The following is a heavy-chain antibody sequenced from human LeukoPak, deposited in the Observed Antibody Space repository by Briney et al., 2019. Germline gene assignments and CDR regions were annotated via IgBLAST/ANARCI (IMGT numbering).Heavy chain of an antibody. CDR1: GYTFKNYG. V-gene: IGHV1-2*04. CDR2: INPNSGGT. D-gene: IGHD3-22*01. J-gene: IGHJ4*02. Sequence: ASVKVSCKASGYTFKNYGISWVRQAPGQGLEWMGWINPNSGGTNYAQKFQGWVTMTRDTSISTAYMELSRLRSDDTAVYYCARGYDSSGYYYVGYDYWGQGTLVTVSP. CDR3: ARGYDSSGYYYVGYDY.